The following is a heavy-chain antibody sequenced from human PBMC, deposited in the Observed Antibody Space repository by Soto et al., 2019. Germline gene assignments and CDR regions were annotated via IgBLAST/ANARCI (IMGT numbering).Heavy chain of an antibody. CDR1: GFTFSSYA. V-gene: IGHV3-23*01. J-gene: IGHJ4*02. CDR3: ANDPGRRYGGSYTHFDY. CDR2: ISGSGGST. D-gene: IGHD1-26*01. Sequence: PGESLRLSCAASGFTFSSYAMSWIRQAPGKGLEWVSVISGSGGSTYYSDSVKGWFTISSDNSMNTLYLQMNRLRAEDTAVYYCANDPGRRYGGSYTHFDYWGQGTLVTVSS.